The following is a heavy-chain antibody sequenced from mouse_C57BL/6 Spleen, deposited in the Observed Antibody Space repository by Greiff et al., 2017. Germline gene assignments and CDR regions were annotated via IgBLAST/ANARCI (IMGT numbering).Heavy chain of an antibody. D-gene: IGHD3-2*02. CDR1: GYTFTSYW. CDR2: IDPSDSYT. V-gene: IGHV1-69*01. CDR3: ARRAHNSGYWFAY. J-gene: IGHJ3*01. Sequence: QVQLQQPGAELVMPGASVKLCCKASGYTFTSYWMHWVKQRPGQGLEWIGEIDPSDSYTNYNQNFKGKSTLTVDKSSSTAYMQLSSLTSEDSAVYYCARRAHNSGYWFAYWGQGTLVTVSA.